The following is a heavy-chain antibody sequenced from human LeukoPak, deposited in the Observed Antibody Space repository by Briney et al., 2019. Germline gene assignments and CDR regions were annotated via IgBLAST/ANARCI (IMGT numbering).Heavy chain of an antibody. CDR1: GGTFSSYA. Sequence: SVKVSCKASGGTFSSYAISWVRQAPGQGLEWMGGIIPIFGTANYAQKFQGRVTITADESTSTAYMELSSLRSEDTAVYYCARNPPRTGDFNSWGQGALVTVSS. D-gene: IGHD7-27*01. CDR2: IIPIFGTA. CDR3: ARNPPRTGDFNS. J-gene: IGHJ4*02. V-gene: IGHV1-69*13.